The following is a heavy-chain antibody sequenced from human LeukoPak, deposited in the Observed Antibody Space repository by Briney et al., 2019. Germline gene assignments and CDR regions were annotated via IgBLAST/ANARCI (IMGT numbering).Heavy chain of an antibody. D-gene: IGHD3-22*01. J-gene: IGHJ3*02. CDR2: FDSEDGET. CDR3: ARAGVWDYSDSSGYHNAAFDI. Sequence: PVASVKVSCKVSGHTLTELSMHWVRQAPGKGLERMGGFDSEDGETIYAQKSQGRVTVTRDTSISTAYMDLSRLRSDDTAVYYCARAGVWDYSDSSGYHNAAFDIWGQGTMVTVSS. V-gene: IGHV1-24*01. CDR1: GHTLTELS.